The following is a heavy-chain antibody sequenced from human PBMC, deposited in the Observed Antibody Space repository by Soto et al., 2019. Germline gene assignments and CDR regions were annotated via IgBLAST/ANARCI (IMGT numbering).Heavy chain of an antibody. Sequence: QVQLVQSGAEVKKPGASVKVSCKASGYTFTSYAMHWVRQAPGQRLEWMGWINAGNGNTKYSQKFQGRVTITRDTSARTAYMELSSLRSEDTAVYYCARDRSYSSGWRDAFDIWGQGTMVTVSS. CDR1: GYTFTSYA. CDR2: INAGNGNT. D-gene: IGHD6-19*01. V-gene: IGHV1-3*01. J-gene: IGHJ3*02. CDR3: ARDRSYSSGWRDAFDI.